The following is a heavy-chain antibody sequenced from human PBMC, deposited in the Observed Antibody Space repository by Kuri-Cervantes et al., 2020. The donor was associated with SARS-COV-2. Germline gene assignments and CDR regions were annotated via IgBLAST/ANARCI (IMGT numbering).Heavy chain of an antibody. Sequence: SFSVAVFTFSDYYMNWIRQDPGKGLEWVAVISYDGGIKYYAESVKGRFTFSRDNSKNTLYLQMNSLRDEDTAVYYCARDRGEVYAAYYYFDYWRQGTLVTVSS. J-gene: IGHJ4*02. CDR1: VFTFSDYY. CDR2: ISYDGGIK. CDR3: ARDRGEVYAAYYYFDY. V-gene: IGHV3-30-3*01. D-gene: IGHD3-10*01.